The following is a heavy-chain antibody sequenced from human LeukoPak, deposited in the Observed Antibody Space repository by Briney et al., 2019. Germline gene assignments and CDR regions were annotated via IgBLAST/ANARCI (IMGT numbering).Heavy chain of an antibody. CDR1: GGSISSSSYY. CDR3: ARTTVTTRRFDP. V-gene: IGHV4-39*01. D-gene: IGHD4-11*01. J-gene: IGHJ5*02. Sequence: SETLSLTCTVSGGSISSSSYYWGWIRQPPGKGLEWIGSIYYSGSTYYNPSLKSRVTISVDTSKNQFSLKLSSVTAADTAVYYCARTTVTTRRFDPWGQGTLVTVSS. CDR2: IYYSGST.